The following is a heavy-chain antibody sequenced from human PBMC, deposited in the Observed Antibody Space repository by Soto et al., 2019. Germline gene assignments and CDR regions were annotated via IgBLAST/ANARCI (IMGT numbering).Heavy chain of an antibody. CDR2: IFHSGST. Sequence: QVQLQESGPGLVKPSQTLSLTCTVSDDSINSGGHYWSWIRQHPGKGLVWIGNIFHSGSTNFNPSLKRRVTMSVDTSENQFSLKLTSVTAADTAVYYCARAQYCNSGVCFDSWGQGTLVTVSS. V-gene: IGHV4-31*03. J-gene: IGHJ4*02. CDR3: ARAQYCNSGVCFDS. CDR1: DDSINSGGHY. D-gene: IGHD2-8*01.